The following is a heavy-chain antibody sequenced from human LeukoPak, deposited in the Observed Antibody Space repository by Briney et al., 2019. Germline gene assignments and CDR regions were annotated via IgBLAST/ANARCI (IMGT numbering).Heavy chain of an antibody. CDR1: GGSISSSSYY. V-gene: IGHV4-39*01. CDR2: IYYSGST. CDR3: ASTTHIVVAPLR. D-gene: IGHD2-2*01. J-gene: IGHJ4*02. Sequence: SETLSLTCTVSGGSISSSSYYWGWIRQPPGKGLEWIGSIYYSGSTCYNPSLKSRVTISVDTSKNQFSLKLSSATAADTAVYYCASTTHIVVAPLRWGQGTLVTVSS.